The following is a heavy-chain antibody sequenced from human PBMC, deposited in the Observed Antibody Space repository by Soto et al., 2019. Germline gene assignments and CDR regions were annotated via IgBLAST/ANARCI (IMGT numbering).Heavy chain of an antibody. CDR2: INHSGST. CDR1: GGSFSGYY. CDR3: ARGYDFWSGYTDYFDY. D-gene: IGHD3-3*01. V-gene: IGHV4-34*01. J-gene: IGHJ4*02. Sequence: SETLSLTCAVYGGSFSGYYWSWIRQPPGKGLEWIGEINHSGSTNYNPSLKSRVTISVDTSKNQFSLKLSFVTAADTAVYYCARGYDFWSGYTDYFDYWGQGTLVTVSS.